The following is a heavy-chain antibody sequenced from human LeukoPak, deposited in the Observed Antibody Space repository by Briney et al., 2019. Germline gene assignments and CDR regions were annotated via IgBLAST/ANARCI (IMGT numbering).Heavy chain of an antibody. V-gene: IGHV3-30*03. CDR2: ISYDGSNK. CDR3: AQGTSDYSGLDY. Sequence: GGSLRLSCAVSGITLSNYGMHWVRQAPGKGLEWVAVISYDGSNKYYADSVKGRFTISRDNSKNTLYLQMNSLRAEDTAVYYCAQGTSDYSGLDYWGQGTLVTVSS. J-gene: IGHJ4*02. CDR1: GITLSNYG. D-gene: IGHD4-17*01.